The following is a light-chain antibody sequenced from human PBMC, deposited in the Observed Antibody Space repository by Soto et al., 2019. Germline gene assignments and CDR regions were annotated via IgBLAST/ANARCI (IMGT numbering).Light chain of an antibody. CDR1: QNIGKF. CDR2: GDS. J-gene: IGKJ4*01. Sequence: DIQMTQSPPSLSVSVGDEVNITCRASQNIGKFLAWFQQKQGRAPKLLISGDSTLVTGVPSRFSASCSGTDFALTISSLQPDDFATYFWLRTYQIPLSFGGVTKVEMK. V-gene: IGKV1-39*01. CDR3: LRTYQIPLS.